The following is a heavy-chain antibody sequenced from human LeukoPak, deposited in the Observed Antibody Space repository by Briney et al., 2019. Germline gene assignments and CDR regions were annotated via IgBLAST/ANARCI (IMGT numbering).Heavy chain of an antibody. CDR1: GFTFDDYA. CDR3: AKDMSSSGWYVTLFDY. V-gene: IGHV3-9*01. J-gene: IGHJ4*02. CDR2: ISWNSGSI. Sequence: PGGSLRLSGAASGFTFDDYAMHWVRQAPGKGLEWVSGISWNSGSIGYADSVKGRFTISRDNAKNSLYLQMNSLRAEDTALYYCAKDMSSSGWYVTLFDYWGQGTLVTVSS. D-gene: IGHD6-19*01.